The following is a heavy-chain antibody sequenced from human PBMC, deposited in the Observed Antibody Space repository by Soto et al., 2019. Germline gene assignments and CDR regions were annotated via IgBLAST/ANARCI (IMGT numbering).Heavy chain of an antibody. CDR1: GGSISSYC. Sequence: TSETLSLTCTVSGGSISSYCWSWIRQPPGKGLEWIGYIYYSGSTNYNPSLKSRVTISVDTSKIQFSLKLSSVTAADTAVYFCARKNILTGSYYYYYMDVWGKGTTVTVSS. V-gene: IGHV4-59*01. CDR2: IYYSGST. D-gene: IGHD3-9*01. CDR3: ARKNILTGSYYYYYMDV. J-gene: IGHJ6*03.